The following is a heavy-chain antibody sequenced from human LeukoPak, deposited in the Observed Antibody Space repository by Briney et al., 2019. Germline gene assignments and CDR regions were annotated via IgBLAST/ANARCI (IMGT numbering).Heavy chain of an antibody. J-gene: IGHJ5*02. D-gene: IGHD2-2*01. Sequence: GESLKISCKGIGYSFTSHWIGWVRQMPGKGLEWMGVIFPGDSRTRYNPSFQGQVTISVDKSISTAYLQWVSLKASDTAMYYCACRDLTSTWSYPWGQGTLVTVSS. CDR3: ACRDLTSTWSYP. CDR2: IFPGDSRT. CDR1: GYSFTSHW. V-gene: IGHV5-51*01.